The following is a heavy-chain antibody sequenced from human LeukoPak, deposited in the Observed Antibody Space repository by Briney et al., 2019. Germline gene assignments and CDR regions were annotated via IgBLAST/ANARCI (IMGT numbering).Heavy chain of an antibody. D-gene: IGHD1-14*01. Sequence: GSLRLSCAASGFTFSSYWMHWVRQAPGKGLVWVSRINSDESNTSYADSVKGRFMISRDNAKNTLYLQMNSLRAEDTAVYYCARVVTTSEDWGQGTLVTVSS. J-gene: IGHJ4*02. CDR3: ARVVTTSED. CDR2: INSDESNT. CDR1: GFTFSSYW. V-gene: IGHV3-74*01.